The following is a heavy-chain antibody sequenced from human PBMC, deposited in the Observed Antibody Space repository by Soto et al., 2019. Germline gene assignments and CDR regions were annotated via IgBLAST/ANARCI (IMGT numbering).Heavy chain of an antibody. CDR2: IIPIFGTA. D-gene: IGHD6-19*01. Sequence: ASVKVSCKASGGTFSSYAISWVRQAPGQGLEWMGGIIPIFGTANYAQKFQGRVTMTTDTSTSTAYMELRSLRSDDTAVYYCARRSSGWSGYGWFDPWGQGTLVTVSS. V-gene: IGHV1-69*05. J-gene: IGHJ5*02. CDR1: GGTFSSYA. CDR3: ARRSSGWSGYGWFDP.